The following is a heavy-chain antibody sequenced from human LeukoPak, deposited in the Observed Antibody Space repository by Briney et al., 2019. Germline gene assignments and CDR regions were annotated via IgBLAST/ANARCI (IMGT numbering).Heavy chain of an antibody. V-gene: IGHV4-59*05. D-gene: IGHD5-18*01. CDR1: GGSISSYY. CDR3: ARLRSRRYSYGSVYFDY. J-gene: IGHJ4*02. CDR2: IYYSGST. Sequence: PSETLSLTCTVSGGSISSYYWSWIRQPPGKGLEWIGSIYYSGSTYYNPSLKSRVTISVDTSKNQFSLKLSSVTAADTAVYYCARLRSRRYSYGSVYFDYWGQGTLVTVSS.